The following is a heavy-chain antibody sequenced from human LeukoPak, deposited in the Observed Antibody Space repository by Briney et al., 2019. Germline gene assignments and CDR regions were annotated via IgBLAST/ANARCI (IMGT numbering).Heavy chain of an antibody. V-gene: IGHV4-4*09. Sequence: PSETLSLTCTVSGGSISSYYWSWIRQPPGKGLEWIGYIYTSGSTNYNPSLKSRVTISVDTSKNQFSLKLSSVTAADTAVYYCARHPGYYDSSGYYSRFDYWGQGTLVTVSS. CDR2: IYTSGST. CDR3: ARHPGYYDSSGYYSRFDY. D-gene: IGHD3-22*01. CDR1: GGSISSYY. J-gene: IGHJ4*02.